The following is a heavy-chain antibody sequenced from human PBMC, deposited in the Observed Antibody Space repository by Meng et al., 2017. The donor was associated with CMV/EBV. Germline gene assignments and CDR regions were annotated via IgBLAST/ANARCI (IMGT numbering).Heavy chain of an antibody. CDR3: ARESRDYYDSSCYRFDDY. Sequence: GESLKISCAASGFTVSRNYMSWVRQAPGKGLEWVSVIYSGGSTYYADSVKGRFTISRDNSKNTRYLQMNSLRDEDTAVYYCARESRDYYDSSCYRFDDYWGQGTLVTVSS. CDR2: IYSGGST. V-gene: IGHV3-66*02. J-gene: IGHJ4*02. D-gene: IGHD3-22*01. CDR1: GFTVSRNY.